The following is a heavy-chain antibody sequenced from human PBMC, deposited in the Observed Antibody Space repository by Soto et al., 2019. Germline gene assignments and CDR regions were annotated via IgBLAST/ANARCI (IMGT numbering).Heavy chain of an antibody. V-gene: IGHV1-18*04. CDR1: GYTFTSYG. CDR3: ARVITXFGVVTRPDYYYYGMDV. CDR2: ISAYNGNT. Sequence: ASVKVSCKPSGYTFTSYGISWVRQAPGQGLEWMGWISAYNGNTNYAQKLQGRVTMTTDTSTSTAYMELRSLRSDDTAVYYCARVITXFGVVTRPDYYYYGMDVWGQGTTVTVSS. D-gene: IGHD3-3*01. J-gene: IGHJ6*02.